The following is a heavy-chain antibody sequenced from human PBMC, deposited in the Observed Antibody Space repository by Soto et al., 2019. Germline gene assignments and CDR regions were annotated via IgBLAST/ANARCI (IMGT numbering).Heavy chain of an antibody. D-gene: IGHD1-7*01. CDR2: ISGSGGST. CDR3: AKDRVPRGAGTTSFDY. CDR1: GFTFSSYA. Sequence: EVQLLESGGGLVQPGGSLRLSCAASGFTFSSYAMSWVRQAPGKGLEWVSAISGSGGSTYYADSVKGRFTISRDNSKNTLYLQMNSLRAEDTAVYYCAKDRVPRGAGTTSFDYWGQGTLVTVSS. J-gene: IGHJ4*02. V-gene: IGHV3-23*01.